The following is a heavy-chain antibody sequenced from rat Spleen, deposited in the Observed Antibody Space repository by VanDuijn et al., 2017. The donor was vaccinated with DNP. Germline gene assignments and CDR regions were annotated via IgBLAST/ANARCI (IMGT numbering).Heavy chain of an antibody. J-gene: IGHJ2*01. Sequence: QVQLKESGPGLVQPSQTLSLTCTVSGFSLTSYHVSWVRQPPGKGLEWVGVIWTGGSTAYNSLLESRLSISRDTSKSQVFLRMNSLQTEDTAIYFCTREREPNNNPYYFDCWGQGVMVTVSS. CDR1: GFSLTSYH. V-gene: IGHV2-43*01. CDR2: IWTGGST. D-gene: IGHD1-10*01. CDR3: TREREPNNNPYYFDC.